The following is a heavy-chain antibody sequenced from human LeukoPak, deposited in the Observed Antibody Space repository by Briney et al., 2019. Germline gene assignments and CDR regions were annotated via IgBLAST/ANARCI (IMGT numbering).Heavy chain of an antibody. Sequence: GGSLRLSCAASGFTFSSYGMHWVRQAPGKGLEWVAVISYDGSNKYYADSVKGRFTISRDNSKNTLYLQMNSLRAEDTAVYYCAKDLAYCSSTSCLPSIDYGGKGTLVTVSS. CDR2: ISYDGSNK. CDR1: GFTFSSYG. D-gene: IGHD2-2*01. J-gene: IGHJ4*02. V-gene: IGHV3-30*18. CDR3: AKDLAYCSSTSCLPSIDY.